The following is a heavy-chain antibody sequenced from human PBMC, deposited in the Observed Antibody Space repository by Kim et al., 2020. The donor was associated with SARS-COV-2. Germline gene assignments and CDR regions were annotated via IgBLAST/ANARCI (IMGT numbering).Heavy chain of an antibody. D-gene: IGHD6-13*01. J-gene: IGHJ1*01. CDR3: AREEPSTSSSWYSEYFQH. CDR2: IYYSGST. CDR1: GGSISSSSYY. V-gene: IGHV4-39*02. Sequence: SETLSLTCTVSGGSISSSSYYWGWIRQPPGKGLEWIGSIYYSGSTYYNPSLKSRVTISVDTSKNQFSLKLSSVTAADTAVYYCAREEPSTSSSWYSEYFQHWGQGTLVTVSS.